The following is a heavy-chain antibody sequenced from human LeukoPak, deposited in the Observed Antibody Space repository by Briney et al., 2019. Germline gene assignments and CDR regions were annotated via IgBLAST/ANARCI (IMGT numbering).Heavy chain of an antibody. Sequence: SQTLSLTCAVSGGSISSGGYSWSWIRQPPGKGLEWIGYIYHSGSTYYNPSLKSRVTISVDRSKNQFSLKLSSVTAADTAVYYCARLRSSSSWYSPTYFDYWGQGTLVTVSS. CDR1: GGSISSGGYS. J-gene: IGHJ4*02. CDR2: IYHSGST. CDR3: ARLRSSSSWYSPTYFDY. D-gene: IGHD6-13*01. V-gene: IGHV4-30-2*01.